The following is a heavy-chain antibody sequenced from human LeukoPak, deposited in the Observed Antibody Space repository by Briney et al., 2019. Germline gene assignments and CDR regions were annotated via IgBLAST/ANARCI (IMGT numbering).Heavy chain of an antibody. V-gene: IGHV3-53*01. J-gene: IGHJ4*02. CDR1: GFTVSSNY. CDR3: ARRGPSGYHDY. Sequence: GGSLRLSCAASGFTVSSNYMSWVRQAPGKGLEWVSVIYSGGSTYYADSVKGRFTISRDNSKNTLYLQMDSLRAEDTAVYYCARRGPSGYHDYWGQGTLVTVSS. D-gene: IGHD3-22*01. CDR2: IYSGGST.